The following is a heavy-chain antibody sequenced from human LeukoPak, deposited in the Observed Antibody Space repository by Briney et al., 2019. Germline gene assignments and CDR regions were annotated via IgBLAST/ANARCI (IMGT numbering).Heavy chain of an antibody. CDR3: VREGAYSTSSPAGY. V-gene: IGHV3-7*01. J-gene: IGHJ4*02. D-gene: IGHD6-6*01. CDR2: INQDGSEK. Sequence: GGSLRLSCAASGFTFSSCWMSWVRQPPGKRLEWVANINQDGSEKYYVDSVKGRFIISRDNARNSLFLQMNILTAEDTAIYYCVREGAYSTSSPAGYWGQGTLVSVSS. CDR1: GFTFSSCW.